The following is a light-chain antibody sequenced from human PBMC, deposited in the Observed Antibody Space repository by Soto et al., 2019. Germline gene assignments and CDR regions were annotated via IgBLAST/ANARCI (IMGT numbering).Light chain of an antibody. J-gene: IGKJ4*01. Sequence: EIVLTQSPGTLSLSPGERATLSCRASQTVTSRNLAWYQQKPGQAPRLLIYDAFTRATGIPARFSGSASGTDFTLTISSLQSEDFAVYYCQQYDEWPLTFGGGTKVEIK. V-gene: IGKV3-15*01. CDR3: QQYDEWPLT. CDR2: DAF. CDR1: QTVTSRN.